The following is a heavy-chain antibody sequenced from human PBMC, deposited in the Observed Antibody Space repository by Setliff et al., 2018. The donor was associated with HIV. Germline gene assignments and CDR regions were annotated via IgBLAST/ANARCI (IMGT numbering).Heavy chain of an antibody. V-gene: IGHV3-30*02. CDR2: IRYDGSNK. CDR1: GFTFTDYI. CDR3: ARGVRGVVNGMDV. J-gene: IGHJ6*02. D-gene: IGHD3-10*01. Sequence: GGSLRLSCAGSGFTFTDYIMHWVRQAPGKGLEWVAFIRYDGSNKYYADSVKGRFTISRDNAKNTLYLQMNSLRAEDTAVYYCARGVRGVVNGMDVWGQGTTVTVSS.